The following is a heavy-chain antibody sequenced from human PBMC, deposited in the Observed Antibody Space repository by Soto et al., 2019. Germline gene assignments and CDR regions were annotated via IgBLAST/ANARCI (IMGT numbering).Heavy chain of an antibody. CDR3: AQTSVTRRFHY. D-gene: IGHD4-17*01. J-gene: IGHJ4*02. V-gene: IGHV3-11*01. CDR1: GFTFSDYY. Sequence: SLRLSCAASGFTFSDYYMSWIRQAPGKGLEWVSYISSSGSIIYYADSVKGRFTISRDNAKNSLYLQMNSLRAEDTAVYYCAQTSVTRRFHYWGQGTLVTVSS. CDR2: ISSSGSII.